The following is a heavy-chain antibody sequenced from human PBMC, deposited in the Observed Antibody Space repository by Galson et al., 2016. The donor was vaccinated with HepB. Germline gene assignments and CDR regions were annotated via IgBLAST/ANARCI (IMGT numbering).Heavy chain of an antibody. CDR1: GFTFSEYY. CDR2: ISSSRGYT. V-gene: IGHV3-11*03. Sequence: SLRLSCAASGFTFSEYYMSWVRQAPGKGLECVSYISSSRGYTHYAESVKGRFTISRDNAKNTLYLEMSSLSAADTAVYYCARNRGYSGYDAFDIWGQGTMVTVSS. J-gene: IGHJ3*02. CDR3: ARNRGYSGYDAFDI. D-gene: IGHD5-12*01.